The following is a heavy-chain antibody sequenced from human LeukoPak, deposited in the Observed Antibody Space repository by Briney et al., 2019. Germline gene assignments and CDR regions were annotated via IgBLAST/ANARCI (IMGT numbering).Heavy chain of an antibody. CDR2: ISAYNGNT. CDR1: GYTFTSYG. CDR3: ARGLDMVRGVNKYYFDY. J-gene: IGHJ4*02. V-gene: IGHV1-18*01. D-gene: IGHD3-10*01. Sequence: ASVKVSCKASGYTFTSYGISWVRQAPGQGLEWMGWISAYNGNTNYAQKLQGRVTMTTDTSTSTAYMELRSLRSDDTPVYYCARGLDMVRGVNKYYFDYWGQGTLVTVSS.